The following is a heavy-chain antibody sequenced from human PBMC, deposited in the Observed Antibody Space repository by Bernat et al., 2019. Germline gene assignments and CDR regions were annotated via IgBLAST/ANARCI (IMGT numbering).Heavy chain of an antibody. V-gene: IGHV3-7*03. Sequence: EVQLVESGGGLVQPGGSLRLSCAASGFTFSSYWMSWVRQAPGKGLEWVANIKQDGSEKYCVDSVKGRCTISRDNAKNSRYMPRNRLRAEDTAVYDCAGGARLKATDEAAFDYWGQGTLVTVSS. CDR1: GFTFSSYW. J-gene: IGHJ4*02. D-gene: IGHD5-12*01. CDR3: AGGARLKATDEAAFDY. CDR2: IKQDGSEK.